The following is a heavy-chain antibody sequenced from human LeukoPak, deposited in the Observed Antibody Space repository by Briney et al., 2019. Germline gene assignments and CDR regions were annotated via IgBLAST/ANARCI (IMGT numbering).Heavy chain of an antibody. Sequence: GGSLRLSCAASGFTFSDYAMSWVRQAPGKGLEWVSGISGSGGISYYADSVKGRFTISRDNSKNTLYLQMNSLRAEDTAVYYCAKGGRGWLQITSPFDYWGQGTLVTVSS. J-gene: IGHJ4*02. V-gene: IGHV3-23*01. D-gene: IGHD5-24*01. CDR3: AKGGRGWLQITSPFDY. CDR2: ISGSGGIS. CDR1: GFTFSDYA.